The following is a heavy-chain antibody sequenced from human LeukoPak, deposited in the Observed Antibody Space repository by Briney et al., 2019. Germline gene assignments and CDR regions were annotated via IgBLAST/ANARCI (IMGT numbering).Heavy chain of an antibody. Sequence: GGSLRLSCAASGFTVSSNYMSWVRQAPGKGLEWVSVIYSGGSTYYADSVKGRFTISRDNSKNTLYLQMNSLRAEDTAVYFCARASQWLAFDYWGQGTLVTVSS. J-gene: IGHJ4*02. D-gene: IGHD6-19*01. CDR2: IYSGGST. V-gene: IGHV3-66*01. CDR3: ARASQWLAFDY. CDR1: GFTVSSNY.